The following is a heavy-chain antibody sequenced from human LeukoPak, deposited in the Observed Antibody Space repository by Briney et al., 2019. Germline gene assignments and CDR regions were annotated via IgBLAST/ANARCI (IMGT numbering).Heavy chain of an antibody. Sequence: GGSLRLSCAASGFTFSSYAMHWVRQAPGKGLEWVAVISYDGSNKYYADSVKGRFTISRDNSKNTLYLQMNSLRAEDTAVYYCAKDLYNPLWFGEFSPFDYWGQGTLVTVSS. V-gene: IGHV3-30-3*01. CDR2: ISYDGSNK. CDR1: GFTFSSYA. CDR3: AKDLYNPLWFGEFSPFDY. D-gene: IGHD3-10*01. J-gene: IGHJ4*02.